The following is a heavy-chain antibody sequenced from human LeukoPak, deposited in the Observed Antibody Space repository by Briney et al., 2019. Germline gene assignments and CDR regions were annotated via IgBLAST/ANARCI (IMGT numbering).Heavy chain of an antibody. CDR3: ARGGRYCSGGSCPIDY. Sequence: PSETLSLTCAVYGGSFSGYYWSWIRQPPGKGLEWIGEINHSGSTNYNPSLKSRVTISVDTSKNQFSLKLSSVTAADTAVYYCARGGRYCSGGSCPIDYWGQGTLVTVSS. J-gene: IGHJ4*02. CDR2: INHSGST. D-gene: IGHD2-15*01. V-gene: IGHV4-34*01. CDR1: GGSFSGYY.